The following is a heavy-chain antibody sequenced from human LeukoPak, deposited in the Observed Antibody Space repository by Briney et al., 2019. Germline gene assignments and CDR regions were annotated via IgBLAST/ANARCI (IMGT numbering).Heavy chain of an antibody. CDR3: GRWSSRYCGGGSCYSRVLGYFDY. CDR1: GFTFSSYT. D-gene: IGHD2-15*01. J-gene: IGHJ4*02. Sequence: PGGSLRLSCAASGFTFSSYTINWVRRAPGKGLEWVSYISSSGTTISYADSVKGRFTISRDNAKSSLFRQMNCLRAEDLALSYCGRWSSRYCGGGSCYSRVLGYFDYWGQGTMVTVSS. V-gene: IGHV3-48*01. CDR2: ISSSGTTI.